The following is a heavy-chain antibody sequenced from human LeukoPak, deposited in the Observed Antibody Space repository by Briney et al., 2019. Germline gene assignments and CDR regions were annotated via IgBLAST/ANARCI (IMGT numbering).Heavy chain of an antibody. V-gene: IGHV4-59*08. CDR3: ASMLGVSYSFGHGAYDF. CDR1: GGSISSYY. D-gene: IGHD5-18*01. J-gene: IGHJ4*02. CDR2: IYYTGNT. Sequence: PSETLSLTCTVSGGSISSYYWSWIRQPPGKGLEWIGYIYYTGNTNYNPSLKSRVTMSVDTSKNQFSLKLSSVTAADTAMYYCASMLGVSYSFGHGAYDFWGQGTLVTVSS.